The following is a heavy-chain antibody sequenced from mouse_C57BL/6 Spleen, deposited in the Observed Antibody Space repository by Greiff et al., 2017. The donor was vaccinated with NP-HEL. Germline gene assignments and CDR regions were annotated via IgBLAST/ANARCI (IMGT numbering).Heavy chain of an antibody. D-gene: IGHD1-1*01. CDR2: IDPEDGET. CDR3: AISRVYYYGSNYEYFDY. J-gene: IGHJ2*01. CDR1: GFNIKDYY. V-gene: IGHV14-2*01. Sequence: DVKLQESGAELVKPGASVKLSCTASGFNIKDYYMHWVKQRPEQGLEWIGRIDPEDGETKYAPKFQGKATITADTSSNTAYLQLSSLTSEDTAVYYCAISRVYYYGSNYEYFDYWGQGTTLTVSS.